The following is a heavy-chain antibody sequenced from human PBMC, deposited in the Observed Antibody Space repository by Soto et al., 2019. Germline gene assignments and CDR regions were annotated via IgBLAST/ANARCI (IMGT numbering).Heavy chain of an antibody. CDR3: ARVWGGAFDI. CDR2: IYYSGST. D-gene: IGHD3-10*01. J-gene: IGHJ3*02. Sequence: SETLSLTCIVSGSSISNYYWSWIRQPPGKGLEWIGYIYYSGSTNYNPSLTSRVTISVDTSKNQFSLKLSSVTAADTAVYYCARVWGGAFDIWGLGKAGHRL. V-gene: IGHV4-59*01. CDR1: GSSISNYY.